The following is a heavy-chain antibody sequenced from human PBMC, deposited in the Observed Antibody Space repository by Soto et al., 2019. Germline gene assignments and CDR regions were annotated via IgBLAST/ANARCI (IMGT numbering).Heavy chain of an antibody. CDR2: INPNSGGT. J-gene: IGHJ4*02. V-gene: IGHV1-2*04. Sequence: SVKVSCKASGYTFTGYYMHWVRQAPGQGLEWMGWINPNSGGTNYAQKFQGWVTMTRDASISTAYMELSRLRSDDTAVYYCARDYSSSSWNFDYWGQGTLVTVSS. CDR1: GYTFTGYY. CDR3: ARDYSSSSWNFDY. D-gene: IGHD6-6*01.